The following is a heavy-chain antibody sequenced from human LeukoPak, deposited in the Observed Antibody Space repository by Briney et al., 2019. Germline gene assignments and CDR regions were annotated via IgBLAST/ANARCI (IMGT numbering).Heavy chain of an antibody. Sequence: ASVKVSCKASGGTFSSYAISWVRQAPGQGLEWMGRIIPILGIANYAQKFQGRVTITADKSTSTAYMELSSLRSEDTAVYYCASRITMVRNGMDVWGQGTMVTVSS. CDR1: GGTFSSYA. CDR2: IIPILGIA. V-gene: IGHV1-69*04. J-gene: IGHJ6*02. D-gene: IGHD3-10*01. CDR3: ASRITMVRNGMDV.